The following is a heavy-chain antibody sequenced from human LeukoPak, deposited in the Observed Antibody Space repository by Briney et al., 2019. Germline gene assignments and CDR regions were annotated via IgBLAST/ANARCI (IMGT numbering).Heavy chain of an antibody. CDR3: VRARAGGLDY. D-gene: IGHD3-16*01. Sequence: GGSLRLSCAASGFTFRHYAVHWVRQAPGRGLEWVAVLSFDGAHKYYAESVKGRFTISKDNYNNTLFLQMDSLRLEDTALYYCVRARAGGLDYWGQGTLVTVSS. J-gene: IGHJ4*02. V-gene: IGHV3-30*04. CDR1: GFTFRHYA. CDR2: LSFDGAHK.